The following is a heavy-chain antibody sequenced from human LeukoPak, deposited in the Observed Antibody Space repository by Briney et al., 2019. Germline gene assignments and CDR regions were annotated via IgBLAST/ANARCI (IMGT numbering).Heavy chain of an antibody. CDR3: AREHGNYDSKEYFDY. CDR2: INPNSGGT. V-gene: IGHV1-2*02. D-gene: IGHD3-22*01. CDR1: GYTFTGYY. Sequence: ASVKVSCKASGYTFTGYYMHWVRQAPGQGLEWMGWINPNSGGTNYAQKFQGRVTMTRDTSTSTAYMELRSLRSDDTAVYYCAREHGNYDSKEYFDYWGQGTLVTVSS. J-gene: IGHJ4*02.